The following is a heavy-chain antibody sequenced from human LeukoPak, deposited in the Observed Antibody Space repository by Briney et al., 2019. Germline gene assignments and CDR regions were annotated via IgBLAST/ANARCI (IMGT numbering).Heavy chain of an antibody. CDR1: VYTLTSYG. D-gene: IGHD1-26*01. Sequence: GASVKVSSKASVYTLTSYGISWVRQAPGQGLEWMGWISAYNGNTNYAQKLQGRVTMTRDMSTSTAYMDLSMLTSDETALYYCARQGGSSLNFDYWGQGTLVTVSS. CDR2: ISAYNGNT. J-gene: IGHJ4*02. CDR3: ARQGGSSLNFDY. V-gene: IGHV1-18*01.